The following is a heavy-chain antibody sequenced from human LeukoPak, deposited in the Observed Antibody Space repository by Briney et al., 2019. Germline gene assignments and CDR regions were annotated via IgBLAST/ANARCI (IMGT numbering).Heavy chain of an antibody. CDR2: IYYTGGT. D-gene: IGHD6-19*01. CDR1: GGSIGSDY. J-gene: IGHJ4*02. CDR3: AKYGNSGWVIDN. V-gene: IGHV4-59*08. Sequence: PSETLSLTCTVSGGSIGSDYWTWILHPPGKGLEYIGYIYYTGGTNYNPSLKSRVTISVDTSKNQFSLKLSSVTAADTAVYFCAKYGNSGWVIDNWGQGTLVTVSS.